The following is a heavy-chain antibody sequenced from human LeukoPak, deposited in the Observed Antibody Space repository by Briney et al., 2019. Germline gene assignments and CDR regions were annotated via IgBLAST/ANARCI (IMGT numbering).Heavy chain of an antibody. Sequence: GESLKISCKGSGYSFTSYWIGWVRQMPGKGLEWMGIIYPGDSDTRYSPSFQGQVTISADKSTNTAYLQWSSLKASDSAIYYCAREWTTAFDVWGRGTTVTVSS. CDR1: GYSFTSYW. D-gene: IGHD4-17*01. V-gene: IGHV5-51*01. CDR3: AREWTTAFDV. J-gene: IGHJ3*01. CDR2: IYPGDSDT.